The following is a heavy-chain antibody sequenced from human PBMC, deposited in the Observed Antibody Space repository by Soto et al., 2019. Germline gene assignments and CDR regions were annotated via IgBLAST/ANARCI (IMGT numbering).Heavy chain of an antibody. CDR3: ASTATGYYNIDY. CDR2: IYYSGST. CDR1: GGSISSGGYY. J-gene: IGHJ4*02. Sequence: SETLSLTCTVSGGSISSGGYYWSWIRQHPGKGLEWIGYIYYSGSTYYNPSLKSRVTISVDTSKNQFSLKLSSVTAADTAVYYCASTATGYYNIDYWGQGALVTVSS. D-gene: IGHD3-9*01. V-gene: IGHV4-31*03.